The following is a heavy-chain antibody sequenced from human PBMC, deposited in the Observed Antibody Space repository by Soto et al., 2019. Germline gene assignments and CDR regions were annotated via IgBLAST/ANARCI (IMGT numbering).Heavy chain of an antibody. CDR3: AQTLGLAVTGPGRFDL. V-gene: IGHV1-69*12. Sequence: QVQLVQSGAAVKKPGSSVKVSCKASGGTFSTYAISWVRQAPGQGLEWMGGIIPIFGTPNYAQKFQGRVTITADESTSTAYMEQSRLTSEDTAIYYCAQTLGLAVTGPGRFDLWGRGTLVTVSS. J-gene: IGHJ2*01. D-gene: IGHD6-19*01. CDR2: IIPIFGTP. CDR1: GGTFSTYA.